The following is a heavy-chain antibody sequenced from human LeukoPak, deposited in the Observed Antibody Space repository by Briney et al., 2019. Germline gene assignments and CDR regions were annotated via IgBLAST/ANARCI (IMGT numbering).Heavy chain of an antibody. CDR3: AKGRAGSSPD. D-gene: IGHD6-6*01. V-gene: IGHV3-23*01. CDR1: GFTFSSYA. J-gene: IGHJ4*02. Sequence: PGGSLRLSCAASGFTFSSYAMNWVRQAPGKGLEWVSAISGSGYSTYYADSVKGRFTISRDNSKGTLYLQMNGLRVEDTAIYYCAKGRAGSSPDWGQGTLVTVSS. CDR2: ISGSGYST.